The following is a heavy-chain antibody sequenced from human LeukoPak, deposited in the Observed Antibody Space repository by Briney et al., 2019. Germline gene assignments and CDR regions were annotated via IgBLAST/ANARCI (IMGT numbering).Heavy chain of an antibody. Sequence: GGSLRLSCAASGFTFSSYAMHWVRQAPGKGLEWVSGISGGGRTTYYADSVKGRFTISRDSSKNTLYLQMNSLRAEDTAVYYCATYRGLTGYFPFDYWGLGTLVTVSS. J-gene: IGHJ4*02. D-gene: IGHD3-9*01. CDR2: ISGGGRTT. V-gene: IGHV3-23*01. CDR3: ATYRGLTGYFPFDY. CDR1: GFTFSSYA.